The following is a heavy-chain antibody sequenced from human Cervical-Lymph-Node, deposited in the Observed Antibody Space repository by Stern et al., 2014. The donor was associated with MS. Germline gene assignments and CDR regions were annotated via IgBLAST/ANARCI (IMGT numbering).Heavy chain of an antibody. CDR3: ARASTTANNYYDGVDV. CDR1: GYTFTDYY. CDR2: INPNNGGT. J-gene: IGHJ6*02. Sequence: QMQLVQSGAEVKNPGASVKVSCKASGYTFTDYYMQWMRQAPGQGLEWMGWINPNNGGTKAAQKFQGWDTMTRDTSTSTAYMELSRLRSDDTAIYYCARASTTANNYYDGVDVWGQGTTVTVTS. V-gene: IGHV1-2*04. D-gene: IGHD1-1*01.